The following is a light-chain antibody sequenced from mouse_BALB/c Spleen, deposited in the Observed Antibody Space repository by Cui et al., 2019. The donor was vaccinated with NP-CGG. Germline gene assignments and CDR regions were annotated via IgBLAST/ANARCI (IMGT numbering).Light chain of an antibody. CDR3: ALWYSNHWV. V-gene: IGLV1*01. J-gene: IGLJ1*01. CDR2: GTN. CDR1: TGAVTTSNY. Sequence: QAVVTQESALTTSPGETVTLTCRSSTGAVTTSNYANWVQEKPHPLFPGLIGGTNNRAPGVPARFSGSLIGDKAALTITGAQTEDEAIYFCALWYSNHWVFGGGTKLTVL.